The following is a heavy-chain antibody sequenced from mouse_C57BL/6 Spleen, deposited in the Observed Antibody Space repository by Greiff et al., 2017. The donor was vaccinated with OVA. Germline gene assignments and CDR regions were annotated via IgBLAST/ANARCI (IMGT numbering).Heavy chain of an antibody. Sequence: EVKLMESGEGLVKPGGSLKLSCAASGFTFSSYAMSWVRQTPEKRLEWVAYISSGGDYIYYADTVKGRFTISSDNARNTLYLQMSSLKSEDTAMYYCTRAYYYGSSPFYAMDYWVQGTSVTVSS. CDR1: GFTFSSYA. V-gene: IGHV5-9-1*02. CDR2: ISSGGDYI. J-gene: IGHJ4*01. D-gene: IGHD1-1*01. CDR3: TRAYYYGSSPFYAMDY.